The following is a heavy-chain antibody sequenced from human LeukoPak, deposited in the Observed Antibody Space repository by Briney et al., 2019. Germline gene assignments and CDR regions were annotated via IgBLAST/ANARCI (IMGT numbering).Heavy chain of an antibody. CDR1: GFTFSSYG. Sequence: GGSLRLSCAASGFTFSSYGMHWVRQAPGKGLEWVAFIRYDGSNKYYADSVKGRFTISRDNSKNTLYLRMNSLRAEDTAVYYCAKAPGGWLPDYWGQGTLVTVSS. CDR2: IRYDGSNK. D-gene: IGHD5-18*01. V-gene: IGHV3-30*02. J-gene: IGHJ4*02. CDR3: AKAPGGWLPDY.